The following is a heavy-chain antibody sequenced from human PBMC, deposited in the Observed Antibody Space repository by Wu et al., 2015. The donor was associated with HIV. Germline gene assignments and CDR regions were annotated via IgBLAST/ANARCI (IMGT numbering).Heavy chain of an antibody. CDR2: IIPIFDRI. D-gene: IGHD6-19*01. Sequence: QVQLVQSGAEVKKPGSSVKVSCKASGGTFSSRAISWVRQAPGQGLEWMGRIIPIFDRIHYKQKFQGRVFITADEATSTVYMELSSLRSEDMAVYYCARDLDSRRSGWQPGVYWGQGTLVTVSS. CDR1: GGTFSSRA. V-gene: IGHV1-69*13. J-gene: IGHJ4*02. CDR3: ARDLDSRRSGWQPGVY.